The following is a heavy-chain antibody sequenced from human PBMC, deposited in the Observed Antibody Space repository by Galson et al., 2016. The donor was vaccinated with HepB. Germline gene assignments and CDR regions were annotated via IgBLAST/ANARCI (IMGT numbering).Heavy chain of an antibody. D-gene: IGHD5-18*01. CDR2: ISPYNGNT. CDR1: GYTFISYG. V-gene: IGHV1-18*01. Sequence: SVKVSCKASGYTFISYGITWVRQAPGHGLEWMGWISPYNGNTKYVQNFQGRVTMTADTSTSTAYMELRSLRSDDTAAYYCARVNGYTYDYPSQIGWFDPWGQGTLVTVSS. J-gene: IGHJ5*02. CDR3: ARVNGYTYDYPSQIGWFDP.